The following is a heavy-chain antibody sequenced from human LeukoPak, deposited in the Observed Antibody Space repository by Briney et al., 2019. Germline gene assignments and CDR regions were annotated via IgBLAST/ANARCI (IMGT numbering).Heavy chain of an antibody. V-gene: IGHV1-3*01. J-gene: IGHJ4*02. Sequence: ASVKVSCKASGYTFTSYAMHWVRQAPGQRLEWMGWINAGNGNTKYSQKFQGRVTITRDTSASTAYMELSSLRSEDTAVYYCARVIKDSVATMDYWGQGTLVTVSS. D-gene: IGHD5-12*01. CDR3: ARVIKDSVATMDY. CDR1: GYTFTSYA. CDR2: INAGNGNT.